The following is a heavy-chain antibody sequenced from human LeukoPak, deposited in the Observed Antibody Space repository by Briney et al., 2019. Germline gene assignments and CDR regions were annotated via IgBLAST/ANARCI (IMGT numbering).Heavy chain of an antibody. D-gene: IGHD4-17*01. Sequence: GGSLRLSCAASGFTFSSYGMHWVRQAPGKGLERVAVIWYDGSNKYYADSVKGRFTISRDNSKNTLYLQMNSLRAEDTAVYYCAKGLTTVLDYWGQGTLVTVSS. CDR3: AKGLTTVLDY. V-gene: IGHV3-33*06. CDR1: GFTFSSYG. J-gene: IGHJ4*02. CDR2: IWYDGSNK.